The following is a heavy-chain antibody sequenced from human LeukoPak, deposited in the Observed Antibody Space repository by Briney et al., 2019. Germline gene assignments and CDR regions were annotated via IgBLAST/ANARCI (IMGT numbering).Heavy chain of an antibody. D-gene: IGHD6-13*01. CDR2: IIPIFGTA. J-gene: IGHJ6*03. V-gene: IGHV1-69*05. CDR1: GGTFSSYA. CDR3: ARDQGSSGDPNAPLWYYKDV. Sequence: ASVKVSCKASGGTFSSYAISWVRQAPGQGLEWMGGIIPIFGTANYAQKFQGRVTITTDESTSTAYMELSSLRSEDTAVYYCARDQGSSGDPNAPLWYYKDVWGKGTTVTVSS.